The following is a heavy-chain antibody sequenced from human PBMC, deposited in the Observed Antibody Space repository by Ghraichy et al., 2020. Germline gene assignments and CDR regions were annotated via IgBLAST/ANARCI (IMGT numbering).Heavy chain of an antibody. J-gene: IGHJ4*02. CDR1: GFSFMSYA. CDR3: AKVPDYWSGEVDY. D-gene: IGHD3-3*01. V-gene: IGHV3-23*01. Sequence: GGSLRLSCAASGFSFMSYAMSWVRQAPGKGLEWVSSISGTGGSTYYRDSVKGRFTISRDNSKNTVYLQMNSLRAEDTALYYCAKVPDYWSGEVDYWGQGTLVTVSS. CDR2: ISGTGGST.